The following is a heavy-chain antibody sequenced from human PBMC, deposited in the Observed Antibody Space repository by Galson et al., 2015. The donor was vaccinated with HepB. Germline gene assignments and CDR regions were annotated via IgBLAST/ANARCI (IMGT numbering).Heavy chain of an antibody. Sequence: SLRLSCAASGFTFSNYAMNWVRQAPGRGLEWVAGISVGGGGTYYADSVKGRFTISRDDAKNTLSLQLNSLRAEDTAVYYCARRSTSSCSNFDFWGLGTLGTVSS. V-gene: IGHV3-23*01. CDR2: ISVGGGGT. CDR1: GFTFSNYA. CDR3: ARRSTSSCSNFDF. D-gene: IGHD6-13*01. J-gene: IGHJ4*02.